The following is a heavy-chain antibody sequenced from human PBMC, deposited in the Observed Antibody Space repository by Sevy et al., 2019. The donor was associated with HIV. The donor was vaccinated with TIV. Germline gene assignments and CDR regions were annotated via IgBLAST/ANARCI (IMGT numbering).Heavy chain of an antibody. CDR1: GFTFGSYW. CDR3: ARGPTYYYDSTGKARPDY. V-gene: IGHV3-7*01. Sequence: GGSLRLSCARSGFTFGSYWMNWVRQAPGKGLEWVANINEDGTENNYLDSVKGRFTISRDNAENSVYLQVNNLRLEDTAVSFCARGPTYYYDSTGKARPDYWGQGTLVTVSS. D-gene: IGHD3-22*01. J-gene: IGHJ4*02. CDR2: INEDGTEN.